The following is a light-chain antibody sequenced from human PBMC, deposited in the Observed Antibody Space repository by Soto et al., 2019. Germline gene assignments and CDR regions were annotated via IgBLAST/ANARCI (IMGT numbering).Light chain of an antibody. Sequence: IVLTQSPGTLSLSPWERATLSCRASQSISSTYLTWYHQKPGQAPRLLIYDASRRATGIPDRFSGSGSGTDFTLTISRLEPEDFAVYYCHQYGSSPGTFGQGTKVDIK. CDR3: HQYGSSPGT. CDR1: QSISSTY. V-gene: IGKV3-20*01. CDR2: DAS. J-gene: IGKJ1*01.